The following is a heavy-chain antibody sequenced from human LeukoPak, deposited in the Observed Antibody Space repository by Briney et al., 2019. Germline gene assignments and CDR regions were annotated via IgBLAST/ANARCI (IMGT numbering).Heavy chain of an antibody. CDR1: GGSISSSSYY. CDR3: ARDRGLWFGELLYNWFDP. CDR2: IYYSGST. J-gene: IGHJ5*02. Sequence: SETLSLTCTVSGGSISSSSYYWDWVRQPPGKGLEWIGSIYYSGSTNYNPSLKSRVTISVDTSKNQFSLKLSSVTAADTAVYYCARDRGLWFGELLYNWFDPWGQGTLVTASS. V-gene: IGHV4-39*07. D-gene: IGHD3-10*01.